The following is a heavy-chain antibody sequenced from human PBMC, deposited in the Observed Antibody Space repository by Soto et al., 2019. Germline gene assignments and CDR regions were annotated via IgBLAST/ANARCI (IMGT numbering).Heavy chain of an antibody. V-gene: IGHV3-15*01. J-gene: IGHJ3*01. Sequence: EVQLVEFGGGLVKPGGSLRLSCAASGFTFSNAWMSWVRQAPGKGLEWVGRIKTKTDGGTTDYAAPVKGRFTISRDDSKNTLYLQMNSPKTEDTAVYYCTTGAGYNWNDGVAFDVWGQCTMVTVSS. D-gene: IGHD1-1*01. CDR2: IKTKTDGGTT. CDR3: TTGAGYNWNDGVAFDV. CDR1: GFTFSNAW.